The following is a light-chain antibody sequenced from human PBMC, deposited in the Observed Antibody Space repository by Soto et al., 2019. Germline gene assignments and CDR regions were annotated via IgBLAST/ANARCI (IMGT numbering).Light chain of an antibody. CDR1: QSVSGNY. V-gene: IGKV3D-20*01. CDR3: QQSGSSPYT. Sequence: DIVWTQSPATLSLSPGERATLSCGARQSVSGNYLAWFQQRPGLAPRLLIYDASKRATGIPDRFSGSGSGTDFTLSISRLEPEDVAVYYCQQSGSSPYTFGQGSKLEIK. J-gene: IGKJ2*01. CDR2: DAS.